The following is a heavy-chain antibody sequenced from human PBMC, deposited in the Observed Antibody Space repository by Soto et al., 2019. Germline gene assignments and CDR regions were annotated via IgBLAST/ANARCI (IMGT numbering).Heavy chain of an antibody. CDR3: ARPRSSGYAGEFDY. CDR2: IYYSGST. CDR1: GGSISPYY. J-gene: IGHJ4*02. D-gene: IGHD3-22*01. V-gene: IGHV4-59*01. Sequence: QVQLQESGPGLVKPSETLSLTCTVSGGSISPYYWSWIRQPPGKGLEWIGFIYYSGSTNYNPSLKSLVTISVDTSQNQFSLMLTSVTAADTGVYYCARPRSSGYAGEFDYWGQGTLVTVSS.